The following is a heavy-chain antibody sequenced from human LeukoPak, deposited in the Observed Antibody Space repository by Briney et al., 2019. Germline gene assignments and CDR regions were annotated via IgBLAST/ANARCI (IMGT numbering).Heavy chain of an antibody. CDR2: IYDSGST. J-gene: IGHJ5*02. Sequence: SATLSLTCTVSGGSFRSSYFYWGWLRPPPGKGLVWIGSIYDSGSTYYNPSLRSRAIISVESTNNHYPLLLNFVTAAATVVNYCARHFGPWGQGTLVTVSS. V-gene: IGHV4-39*01. CDR3: ARHFGP. CDR1: GGSFRSSYFY. D-gene: IGHD3-16*01.